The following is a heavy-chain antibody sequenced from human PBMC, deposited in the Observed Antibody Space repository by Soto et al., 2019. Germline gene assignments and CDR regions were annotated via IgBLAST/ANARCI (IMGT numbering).Heavy chain of an antibody. D-gene: IGHD3-10*01. J-gene: IGHJ6*02. Sequence: QVQLVQSGAEVKKPGSSVKVSCKTSGVSFNNNGIGWVRXXPXHGLEWMGGVSPPFRTSNYARKFQGRISITADASTGTVNMELSSLTSEDTAQYYCARVLYYGSGSYSPYGMDVWGQGTTVTVSS. CDR3: ARVLYYGSGSYSPYGMDV. V-gene: IGHV1-69*01. CDR2: VSPPFRTS. CDR1: GVSFNNNG.